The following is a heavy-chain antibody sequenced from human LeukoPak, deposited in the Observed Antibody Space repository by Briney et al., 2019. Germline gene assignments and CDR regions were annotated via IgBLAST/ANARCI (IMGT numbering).Heavy chain of an antibody. CDR2: INTGTGNP. CDR1: GYTFTSYA. J-gene: IGHJ3*02. V-gene: IGHV7-4-1*02. CDR3: ARVRSPDAFDI. Sequence: ASVKVSCKTSGYTFTSYAMNWVRQAPGQGLEFMGWINTGTGNPTYAQGFTGRFVFSLDTSVSTAYLQISSLKAEDTAVYYCARVRSPDAFDIWGQGTMVTVSS. D-gene: IGHD2-15*01.